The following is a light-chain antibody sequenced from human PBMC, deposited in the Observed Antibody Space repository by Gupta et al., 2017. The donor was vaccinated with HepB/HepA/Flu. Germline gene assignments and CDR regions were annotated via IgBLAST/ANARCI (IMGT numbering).Light chain of an antibody. Sequence: DVVMTQSPLSLPVTLGQPATISCNSSQSLVHSDGDTYLNWFQQRPGQSPRRLIYKVSNRGSGVPDRFSGSGSGTDFTLKISSVEAEVVGIYYCKQGKNIPFTFGHGTNVDIK. CDR3: KQGKNIPFT. J-gene: IGKJ3*01. V-gene: IGKV2-30*02. CDR2: KVS. CDR1: QSLVHSDGDTY.